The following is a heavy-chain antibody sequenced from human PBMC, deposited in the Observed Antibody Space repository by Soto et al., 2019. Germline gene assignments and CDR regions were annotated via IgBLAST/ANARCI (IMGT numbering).Heavy chain of an antibody. J-gene: IGHJ4*02. CDR3: AGTHFDTSGYYPSALEY. CDR1: GGTFNSYV. V-gene: IGHV1-69*01. CDR2: IIIFFGTA. D-gene: IGHD3-22*01. Sequence: QVQLVQSGAEVKKPGSSVKVSRKASGGTFNSYVINWVRQAPGQGLEWMGGIIIFFGTAEYAQKFQGRVTITADEGASTAYMELSSLKSGDTAVYYCAGTHFDTSGYYPSALEYWGQGTQVSVSS.